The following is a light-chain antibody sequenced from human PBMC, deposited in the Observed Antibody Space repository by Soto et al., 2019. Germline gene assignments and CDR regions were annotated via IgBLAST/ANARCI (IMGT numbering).Light chain of an antibody. CDR2: EVS. CDR1: SSDVGGYNY. CDR3: SSYTSSSTYV. Sequence: QSVLTQPASVSGSPGQSITISCTGTSSDVGGYNYVSWYQQHPGKAPKLRIYEVSSRPSGVSTRFSGYKSGKQASLTISGLQAEAEADYYCSSYTSSSTYVFGTGTKVTVL. V-gene: IGLV2-14*01. J-gene: IGLJ1*01.